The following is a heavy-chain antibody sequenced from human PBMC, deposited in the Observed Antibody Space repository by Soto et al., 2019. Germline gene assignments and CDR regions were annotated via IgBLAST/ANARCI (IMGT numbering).Heavy chain of an antibody. D-gene: IGHD4-17*01. CDR1: GFTFSSYS. CDR3: ARDLSFPTTVTYDFDY. J-gene: IGHJ4*02. CDR2: ISSSSSYI. Sequence: GGSLRLSCAASGFTFSSYSMNWVRQAPGKGLEWVSSISSSSSYIYYADSVKGRFTISRDNAKNSLYLQMNSLRAEDTAVYYCARDLSFPTTVTYDFDYWGQGTLVTVSS. V-gene: IGHV3-21*01.